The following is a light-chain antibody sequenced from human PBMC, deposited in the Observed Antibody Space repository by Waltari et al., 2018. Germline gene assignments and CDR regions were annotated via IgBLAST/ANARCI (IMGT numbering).Light chain of an antibody. CDR3: ASYTADSTYV. CDR1: RRDAGGYDF. J-gene: IGLJ1*01. Sequence: HSALTQPASVSGSPGQSITIPCTGTRRDAGGYDFVSWYRQHPGKAPKVIIFDVTQRPSGISDRFSGSKSGNTASLTISGLQADDEADYYCASYTADSTYVFGSGTTVTV. V-gene: IGLV2-14*03. CDR2: DVT.